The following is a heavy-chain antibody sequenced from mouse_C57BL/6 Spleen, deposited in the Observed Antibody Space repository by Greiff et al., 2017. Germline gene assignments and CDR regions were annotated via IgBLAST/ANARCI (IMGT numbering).Heavy chain of an antibody. D-gene: IGHD2-5*01. Sequence: EVHLVESGGGLVKPGGSLKLSCAASGFTFSDYGMHWVRQAPEKGLEWVAYISSGSSTIYYADTVKGRFTISRDNAKITLFLQMTSLRSEDTAMYYCARSYYSNHYFDYWGQGTTLTVSS. CDR1: GFTFSDYG. J-gene: IGHJ2*01. CDR3: ARSYYSNHYFDY. CDR2: ISSGSSTI. V-gene: IGHV5-17*01.